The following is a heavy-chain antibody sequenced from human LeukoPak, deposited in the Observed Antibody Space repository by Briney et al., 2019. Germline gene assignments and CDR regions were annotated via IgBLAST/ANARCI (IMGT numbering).Heavy chain of an antibody. V-gene: IGHV1-18*01. D-gene: IGHD4-17*01. CDR2: ISAYNGNT. CDR1: VYTFTSYG. J-gene: IGHJ5*02. Sequence: ASVKVSFKSSVYTFTSYGFSWVRRAPGQGLEWVGCISAYNGNTNYAQKLQGRVNMTTDTSTSTAYMELRSLRSDDTAVYYCAKEGYGDYMDWFDPWGQGTLVTVSS. CDR3: AKEGYGDYMDWFDP.